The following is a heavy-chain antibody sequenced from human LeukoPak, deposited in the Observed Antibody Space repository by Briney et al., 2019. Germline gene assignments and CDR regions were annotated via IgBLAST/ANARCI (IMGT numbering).Heavy chain of an antibody. CDR3: ARTQWLVTFDY. J-gene: IGHJ4*02. CDR2: IYSGGST. V-gene: IGHV3-66*01. Sequence: PGRSLRLSCAASGLTFSSYAMYWVRQAPGKGLEWVSVIYSGGSTYYADSVKGRFTISRDNSKNTLYLQMNSLRAEDTAVYYCARTQWLVTFDYWGQGTLVTVSS. D-gene: IGHD6-19*01. CDR1: GLTFSSYA.